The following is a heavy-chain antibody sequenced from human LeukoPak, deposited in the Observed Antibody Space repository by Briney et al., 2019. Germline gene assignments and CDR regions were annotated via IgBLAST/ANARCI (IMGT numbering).Heavy chain of an antibody. Sequence: GGSLRLSCAASGFTFSSYWMTCVRQAPGKGLEWVANIKQGGSAKHYVGSVQGRFTISRDNAKTSLYLQMNSLRAEDTAVYYCARDYHASGTHDFWGQGTLVTVSS. CDR1: GFTFSSYW. J-gene: IGHJ4*02. D-gene: IGHD3-10*01. CDR2: IKQGGSAK. V-gene: IGHV3-7*04. CDR3: ARDYHASGTHDF.